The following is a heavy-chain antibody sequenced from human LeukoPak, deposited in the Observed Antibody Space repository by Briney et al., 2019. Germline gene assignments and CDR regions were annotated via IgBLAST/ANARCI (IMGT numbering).Heavy chain of an antibody. CDR2: ISGSGGST. D-gene: IGHD2-2*01. V-gene: IGHV3-23*01. Sequence: GGSLRLSCAASGFTFSSYAMSWVCQAPGKGLEWVSAISGSGGSTYYADSVKGRFTISRDNSKNTLYLQMNSLRAEDTAVYYCAKADCSSTSCYVNAFDIWGQGTMVTVSS. CDR3: AKADCSSTSCYVNAFDI. CDR1: GFTFSSYA. J-gene: IGHJ3*02.